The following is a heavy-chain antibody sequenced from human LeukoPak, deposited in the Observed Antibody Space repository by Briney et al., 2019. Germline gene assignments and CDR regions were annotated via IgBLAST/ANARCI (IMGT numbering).Heavy chain of an antibody. CDR1: GYTFTSYD. Sequence: ASVKVSCKASGYTFTSYDINWVRQAPGQGLEWMGGIIPIFGTANYAQKFQGRVTITTDESTSTAYMELSSLRSEDTAVYYCAREKYDSSGYYSLCFDYWGQGTLVTVSS. CDR3: AREKYDSSGYYSLCFDY. V-gene: IGHV1-69*05. CDR2: IIPIFGTA. J-gene: IGHJ4*02. D-gene: IGHD3-22*01.